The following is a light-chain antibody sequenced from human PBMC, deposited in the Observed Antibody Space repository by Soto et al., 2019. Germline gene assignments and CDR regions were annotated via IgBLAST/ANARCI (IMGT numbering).Light chain of an antibody. CDR3: QQRHKWPIT. CDR2: YAY. Sequence: EVVLTQSPVPLSLSPGERATLSCRASQSFRGLLAWYKQKPGQAPRLLIYYAYNRATGIPPRFSGSGSGTDFTLTISSLQPEDSAVYYCQQRHKWPITFGQGTRVEIK. V-gene: IGKV3-11*01. CDR1: QSFRGL. J-gene: IGKJ5*01.